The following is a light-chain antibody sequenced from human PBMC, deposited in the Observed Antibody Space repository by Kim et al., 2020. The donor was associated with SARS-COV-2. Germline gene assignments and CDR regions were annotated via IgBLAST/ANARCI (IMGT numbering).Light chain of an antibody. J-gene: IGLJ2*01. CDR2: AKN. CDR1: SLRRYY. V-gene: IGLV3-19*01. Sequence: SSELTQDPAVSVALGQTVRITCQGDSLRRYYASWYQQKPGQAPVLVIYAKNNRPSGIPDRFSGSSSGDTASLTITGAQAEDEADYYCTSRDSSDNYVEFG. CDR3: TSRDSSDNYVE.